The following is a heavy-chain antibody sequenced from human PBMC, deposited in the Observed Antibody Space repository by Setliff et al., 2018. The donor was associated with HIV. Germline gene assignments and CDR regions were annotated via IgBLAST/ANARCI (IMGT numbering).Heavy chain of an antibody. D-gene: IGHD3-22*01. CDR1: GFTFSNAW. J-gene: IGHJ4*02. CDR2: IKKKDEGERT. Sequence: PGGSLRLSCAASGFTFSNAWMSWVHQAPGKGLEWVGRIKKKDEGERTDYAAPVKGRFTISRDDSKNTVYLQMNSLKSEDTAVYYCTTGSMIVVVSTDYWGQGTLVTVSS. CDR3: TTGSMIVVVSTDY. V-gene: IGHV3-15*01.